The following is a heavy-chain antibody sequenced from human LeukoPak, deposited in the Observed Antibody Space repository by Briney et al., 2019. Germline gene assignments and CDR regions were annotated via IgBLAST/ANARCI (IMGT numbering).Heavy chain of an antibody. CDR2: ISGSGGST. D-gene: IGHD3-3*01. Sequence: GGSLRLSCEASGFTFSSYAMSWVRQAPGKGLEWVSAISGSGGSTYYADSVKGRFTISRDNSKNTLYLRMNSLRAEDTAVYYCAKDIDTYYDFWSGYLGNPFDYWGQGTLVTVSS. CDR3: AKDIDTYYDFWSGYLGNPFDY. CDR1: GFTFSSYA. V-gene: IGHV3-23*01. J-gene: IGHJ4*02.